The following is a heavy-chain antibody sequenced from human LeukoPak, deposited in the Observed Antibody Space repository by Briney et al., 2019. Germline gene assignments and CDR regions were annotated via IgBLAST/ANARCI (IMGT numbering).Heavy chain of an antibody. CDR3: ARSRDKNTYGYAY. Sequence: GGSLXLSCEGFGLTFSRDWMSWVRQAPGKGREWVANIKQDGGETYYGDSVKGRFTISRDNAKNSLYLQMSNLRAEDTAVYYCARSRDKNTYGYAYWGQGTLVTVSS. CDR1: GLTFSRDW. V-gene: IGHV3-7*01. CDR2: IKQDGGET. J-gene: IGHJ4*02. D-gene: IGHD5-18*01.